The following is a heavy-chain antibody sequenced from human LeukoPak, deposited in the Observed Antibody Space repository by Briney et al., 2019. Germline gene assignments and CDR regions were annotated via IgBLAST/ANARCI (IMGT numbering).Heavy chain of an antibody. D-gene: IGHD6-13*01. V-gene: IGHV3-33*01. CDR1: GFTFSSYG. J-gene: IGHJ4*02. CDR2: IWYDGSNK. CDR3: AGYRSSWTSFDY. Sequence: GGSLRLSCAASGFTFSSYGMHWVRQAPGKGLEWVAVIWYDGSNKYYADSVKGRFTISRDNSKNTLYLQMNSLRAEDTAVYYCAGYRSSWTSFDYWGQGTLVTVSS.